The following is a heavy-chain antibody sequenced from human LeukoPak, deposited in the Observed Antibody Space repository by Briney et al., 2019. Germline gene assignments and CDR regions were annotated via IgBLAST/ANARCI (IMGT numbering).Heavy chain of an antibody. D-gene: IGHD3-3*01. CDR1: GFTFSSYS. CDR2: ISSSSSYI. CDR3: ARDRPKISYYDFWGGYLN. J-gene: IGHJ4*02. Sequence: GGSLRLSCAASGFTFSSYSMNWVRQAPGKGLEWVSSISSSSSYIYYADSVKGRFTISRDNAKNSLYLQMNSLRAEDTAVYYCARDRPKISYYDFWGGYLNWGQGTLVTVSS. V-gene: IGHV3-21*01.